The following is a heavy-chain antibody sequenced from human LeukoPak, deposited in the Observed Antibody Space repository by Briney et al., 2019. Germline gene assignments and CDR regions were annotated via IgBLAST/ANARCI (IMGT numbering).Heavy chain of an antibody. CDR3: VKDTPTTGYHLDS. V-gene: IGHV3-48*01. CDR1: GFTFSSYN. D-gene: IGHD1-1*01. J-gene: IGHJ4*02. CDR2: ISSSSSTI. Sequence: GGSLRLSCAASGFTFSSYNMNWVRQTPGKGLEWVSHISSSSSTIYYADSVKGRFTISRDNSENKLYLQINSLRVEDTAVYYCVKDTPTTGYHLDSWGQGTLVTVSS.